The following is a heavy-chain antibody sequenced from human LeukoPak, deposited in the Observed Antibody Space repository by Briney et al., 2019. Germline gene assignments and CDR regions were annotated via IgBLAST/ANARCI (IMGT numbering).Heavy chain of an antibody. J-gene: IGHJ4*02. CDR2: IGTSTSYI. V-gene: IGHV3-21*01. Sequence: PGGSLRLSCAASGFTFSTYIMNWVRQTPGKGLEWVSSIGTSTSYIYYADSVKGRFTISRDNSKNTLYLQMNSLRAEDTAVYYCAKEVATMETYYFDYWGQGTLVTVSS. CDR3: AKEVATMETYYFDY. D-gene: IGHD3-10*01. CDR1: GFTFSTYI.